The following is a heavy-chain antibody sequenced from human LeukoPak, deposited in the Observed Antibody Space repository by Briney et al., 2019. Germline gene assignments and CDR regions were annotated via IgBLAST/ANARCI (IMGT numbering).Heavy chain of an antibody. Sequence: QAGGSLRLSCAASGFTFNDYAMHWVRQAPGKGLEWVSGITWNSGSIGYADSVKGRFTISRDNAENSLYLQMNSLRAEDTAIYYCARVKNGRSPLYYFDYWGQGTLVTVSS. CDR2: ITWNSGSI. CDR3: ARVKNGRSPLYYFDY. D-gene: IGHD4-17*01. V-gene: IGHV3-9*01. CDR1: GFTFNDYA. J-gene: IGHJ4*02.